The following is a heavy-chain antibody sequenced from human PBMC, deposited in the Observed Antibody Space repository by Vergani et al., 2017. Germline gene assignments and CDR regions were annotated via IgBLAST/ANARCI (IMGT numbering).Heavy chain of an antibody. V-gene: IGHV3-23*01. Sequence: EVQLLESGGNLIQPGGSLRLSCGASGFTFSSYAMTWVRLAPGKGLQWVSAIGGSGGNTFYTDPVKGRFTISRDNSKDTLYLQMNSLRVEDTAIYYCAKARDPNCKGGNCYSYYYGLDLWGQGTTVTVSS. D-gene: IGHD4-23*01. CDR1: GFTFSSYA. J-gene: IGHJ6*02. CDR3: AKARDPNCKGGNCYSYYYGLDL. CDR2: IGGSGGNT.